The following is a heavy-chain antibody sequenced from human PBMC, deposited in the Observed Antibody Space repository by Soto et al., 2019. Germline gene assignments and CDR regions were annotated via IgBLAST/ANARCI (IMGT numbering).Heavy chain of an antibody. CDR2: IYYSGST. J-gene: IGHJ4*02. D-gene: IGHD3-3*01. CDR3: ARLTFWSGYSLDY. CDR1: GGSISSGDYY. V-gene: IGHV4-30-4*01. Sequence: PSETLSLTCTVSGGSISSGDYYWSWIRQPPGKGLEWIGYIYYSGSTYYNPSLKSRVTISIDTSENQFSLKLSPVTAADTAVYYCARLTFWSGYSLDYWGQGTLVTVSS.